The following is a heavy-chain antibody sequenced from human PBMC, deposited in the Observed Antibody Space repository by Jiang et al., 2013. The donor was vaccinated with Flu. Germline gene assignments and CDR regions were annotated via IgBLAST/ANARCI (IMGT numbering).Heavy chain of an antibody. CDR2: IYYSGST. J-gene: IGHJ6*02. V-gene: IGHV4-59*01. D-gene: IGHD6-19*01. Sequence: SLTCTVSGGSISSYYWSWIRQPPGKGLEWIGYIYYSGSTNYNPSLKSRVTISVDTSKNQFSLKLSSVTAADTAVYYCASIAVVDYYGMDVWGQGTTVTVSS. CDR1: GGSISSYY. CDR3: ASIAVVDYYGMDV.